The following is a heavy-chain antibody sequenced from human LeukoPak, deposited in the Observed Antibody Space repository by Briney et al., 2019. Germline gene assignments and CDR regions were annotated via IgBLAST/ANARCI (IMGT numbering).Heavy chain of an antibody. J-gene: IGHJ3*02. CDR2: IYPGDSDI. Sequence: GESLKISCKGSGYSFTTYWIAWARQMPGKGLEWMGIIYPGDSDIRYRPSFQGQVTISADKSSSTAYLQWSSLKASDTAMYYCARGFRSGWLLNAFDIWGQGTMVTVSS. CDR1: GYSFTTYW. CDR3: ARGFRSGWLLNAFDI. D-gene: IGHD6-19*01. V-gene: IGHV5-51*01.